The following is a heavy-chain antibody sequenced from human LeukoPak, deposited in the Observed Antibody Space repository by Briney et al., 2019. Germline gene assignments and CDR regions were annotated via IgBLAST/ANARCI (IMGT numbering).Heavy chain of an antibody. D-gene: IGHD4-11*01. CDR1: GGSISSYY. CDR2: IYYSGST. V-gene: IGHV4-59*01. CDR3: ASYSNYPPGWYFDL. J-gene: IGHJ2*01. Sequence: SETLSLTCTVSGGSISSYYWSWIRQPPEKGLEWIGYIYYSGSTNYNPSLKSRVTISVDTSKNQFSLKLTSVTAADTAVYYCASYSNYPPGWYFDLWGRGTLVTVSS.